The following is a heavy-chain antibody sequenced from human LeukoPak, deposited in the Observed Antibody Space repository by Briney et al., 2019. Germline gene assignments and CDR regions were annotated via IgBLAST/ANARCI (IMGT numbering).Heavy chain of an antibody. V-gene: IGHV3-23*01. CDR1: GFTVGSKY. D-gene: IGHD5-18*01. CDR3: ATPSRGYSYGPIDY. Sequence: GGSLRLSCAATGFTVGSKYTSWVRQAPGKGLEWVSAISGSGGSTYYADSVKGRFTISRDNSKNTLYLQMNSLRAEDTAVYYCATPSRGYSYGPIDYWGQGTLVTVSS. CDR2: ISGSGGST. J-gene: IGHJ4*02.